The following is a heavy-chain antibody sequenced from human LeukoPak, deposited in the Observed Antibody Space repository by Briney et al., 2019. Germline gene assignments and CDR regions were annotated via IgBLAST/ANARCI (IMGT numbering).Heavy chain of an antibody. Sequence: GASVTVSCKASGYTFINYGISWVRQAPGHGLEWMGWISAYNGYTHSAQNLQGRFTMTTDTHSTTAYMDLTSLTSDDTAVYYCARDNDFGDLTAFDIWGQGTMVTVSS. V-gene: IGHV1-18*01. J-gene: IGHJ3*02. D-gene: IGHD3-10*01. CDR2: ISAYNGYT. CDR3: ARDNDFGDLTAFDI. CDR1: GYTFINYG.